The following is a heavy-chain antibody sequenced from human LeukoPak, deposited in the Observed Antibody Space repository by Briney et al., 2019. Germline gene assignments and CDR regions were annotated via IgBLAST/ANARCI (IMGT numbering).Heavy chain of an antibody. J-gene: IGHJ6*02. CDR1: GFTFSSYA. CDR3: ARGRYSSSWYVNRPYYYYGMDV. Sequence: PGGSLRLSCAASGFTFSSYAMHWVRQAPGKGLEWVAVISYDGSNKYYADSVKGRFTISRDNSKNTLYLQMNSLRAEDTAVYYCARGRYSSSWYVNRPYYYYGMDVWGQGTTVTVSS. V-gene: IGHV3-30*04. CDR2: ISYDGSNK. D-gene: IGHD6-13*01.